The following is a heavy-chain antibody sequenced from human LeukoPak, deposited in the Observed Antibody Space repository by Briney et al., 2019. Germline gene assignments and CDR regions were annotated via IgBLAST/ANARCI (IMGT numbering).Heavy chain of an antibody. J-gene: IGHJ6*03. D-gene: IGHD3-16*01. CDR3: ARGGASGGVDSRHYYYYMDV. V-gene: IGHV1-69*06. CDR1: GGSFISYA. CDR2: IIPIFGTA. Sequence: SVKVSCKASGGSFISYAISWVGQAPGQGLEWRGGIIPIFGTANYAKKFQGRVAITSDKSTRKAYMEMSSMRSEDRDVDYCARGGASGGVDSRHYYYYMDVWGKGTTVTVSS.